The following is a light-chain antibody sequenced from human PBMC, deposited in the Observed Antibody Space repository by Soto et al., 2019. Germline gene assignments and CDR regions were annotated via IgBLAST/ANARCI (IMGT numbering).Light chain of an antibody. J-gene: IGLJ3*02. Sequence: QPVLTQPPSVSGAPGQRVTISCTGSSSNIGADYDVHWYQQLPGTAPKLLIYGNSNRPSGVPDRFSGSKSGTSASLAITGLQAEDEADYYCQSYDSSLSAVVFGGGTQLTVL. V-gene: IGLV1-40*01. CDR3: QSYDSSLSAVV. CDR2: GNS. CDR1: SSNIGADYD.